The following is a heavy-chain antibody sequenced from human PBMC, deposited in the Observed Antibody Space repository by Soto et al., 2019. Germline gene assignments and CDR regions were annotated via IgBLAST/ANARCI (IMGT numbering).Heavy chain of an antibody. CDR2: INHSGST. Sequence: QVQLQQWGAGLLKPSETLSLTCAVYGGSFSGYYWSWIRQPPGKGLEWIGEINHSGSTNYNPSLKSRVTISVDTSKNLFSLRLSSVTAADTAVYYCARVRYSSGWFRKLQGWFDPWGQGTLVTVSS. D-gene: IGHD6-19*01. J-gene: IGHJ5*02. V-gene: IGHV4-34*01. CDR1: GGSFSGYY. CDR3: ARVRYSSGWFRKLQGWFDP.